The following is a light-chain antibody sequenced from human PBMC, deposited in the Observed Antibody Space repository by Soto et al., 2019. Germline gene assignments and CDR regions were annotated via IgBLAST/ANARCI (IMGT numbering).Light chain of an antibody. CDR2: NND. V-gene: IGLV1-44*01. Sequence: QSVLTQPPSASGTPGQRVTISCSGTSSNIGSNSVSWYHHLPGTAPKLLMYNNDQRPSGVPDRFSGSKSDTSASLAISGLQSEDEADYYCAAWDDSLNGPVCGGGTQVTVL. CDR3: AAWDDSLNGPV. CDR1: SSNIGSNS. J-gene: IGLJ2*01.